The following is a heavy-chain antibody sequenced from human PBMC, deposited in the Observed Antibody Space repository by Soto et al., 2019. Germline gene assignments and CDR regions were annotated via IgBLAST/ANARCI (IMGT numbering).Heavy chain of an antibody. CDR1: GGSISSSSYY. J-gene: IGHJ5*02. Sequence: QMQLQESGPGLVKPSETLSLTCTVSGGSISSSSYYWGWIRQPPGKGLEWIGSIYYSGNTYYNPSLRSRVTISVDTSKNQCSLKLSSVTAADTAVSYCERLRGFGDLPESWGQGPLVPVSS. V-gene: IGHV4-39*01. CDR2: IYYSGNT. D-gene: IGHD3-10*01. CDR3: ERLRGFGDLPES.